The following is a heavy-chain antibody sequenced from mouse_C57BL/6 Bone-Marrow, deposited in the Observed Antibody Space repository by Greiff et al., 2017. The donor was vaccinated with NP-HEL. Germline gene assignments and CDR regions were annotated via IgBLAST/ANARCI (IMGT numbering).Heavy chain of an antibody. CDR3: TTDYGGAMDY. D-gene: IGHD1-1*02. J-gene: IGHJ4*01. CDR1: GFNIKDDY. V-gene: IGHV14-4*01. CDR2: IDPENGDT. Sequence: EVQGVESGAELVRPGASVKLSCTASGFNIKDDYMHWVKQRPEQGLEWIGWIDPENGDTEYASKFQGKATITADTSSNTAYLQLSSLTSEDTAVYYCTTDYGGAMDYWGQGTSVTVSS.